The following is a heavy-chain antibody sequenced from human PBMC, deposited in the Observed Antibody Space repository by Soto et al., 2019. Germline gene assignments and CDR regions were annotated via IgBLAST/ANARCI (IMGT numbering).Heavy chain of an antibody. J-gene: IGHJ6*02. CDR3: VQSRCGGDCLQSYSSHAYYGLDV. D-gene: IGHD2-21*01. CDR1: GFSLSTTGVG. V-gene: IGHV2-5*02. CDR2: LYWDDDK. Sequence: QITLKESGPTLVKPTQTLTLTCTFSGFSLSTTGVGVGWIRQPPGKALEWLALLYWDDDKRYNPSLKSRLTITKDTSKNHVVLTMTNMDPVEIATYYCVQSRCGGDCLQSYSSHAYYGLDVWGQGTTVTVSS.